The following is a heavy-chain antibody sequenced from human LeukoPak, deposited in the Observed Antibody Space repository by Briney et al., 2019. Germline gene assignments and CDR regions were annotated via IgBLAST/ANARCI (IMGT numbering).Heavy chain of an antibody. CDR2: IIPIFGTA. J-gene: IGHJ4*02. CDR1: GGTFSSDN. CDR3: ARARFGELSVRLDY. V-gene: IGHV1-69*13. Sequence: SVKVSCKASGGTFSSDNISWVRQAPGHGLEWVGGIIPIFGTANYAQKFQGRVTITADESTSTAYMELSSLRSEDTAVYYCARARFGELSVRLDYWGQGTLVTVSS. D-gene: IGHD3-10*01.